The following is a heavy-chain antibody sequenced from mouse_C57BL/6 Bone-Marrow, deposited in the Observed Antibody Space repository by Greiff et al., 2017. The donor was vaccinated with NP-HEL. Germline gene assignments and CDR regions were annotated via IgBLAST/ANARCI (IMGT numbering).Heavy chain of an antibody. CDR3: ARVRIWNYFDY. J-gene: IGHJ2*01. CDR2: INYDGSST. Sequence: DVQLVESEGGLVQPGSSMKLSCTASGFTFSDYYMAWVRQVPEKGLEWVANINYDGSSTYYLDSLKSRFIISRDNAKNILYLQMSSLKSEDTATYYCARVRIWNYFDYWGQGTTLTVSS. CDR1: GFTFSDYY. V-gene: IGHV5-16*01.